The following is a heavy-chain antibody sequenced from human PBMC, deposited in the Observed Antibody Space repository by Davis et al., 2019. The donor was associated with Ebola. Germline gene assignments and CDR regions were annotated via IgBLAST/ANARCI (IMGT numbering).Heavy chain of an antibody. CDR2: IKSDGSST. CDR1: GFAFSRNW. Sequence: GESLKIPCAASGFAFSRNWMHWVRPAPGKGLVWVSRIKSDGSSTNYADSVKGRFTISRDNAKNTLYLQMNSLRAEDTAVYYCAKAPFLYCMDVWGQGTTVTVSS. D-gene: IGHD2-21*01. J-gene: IGHJ6*02. CDR3: AKAPFLYCMDV. V-gene: IGHV3-74*01.